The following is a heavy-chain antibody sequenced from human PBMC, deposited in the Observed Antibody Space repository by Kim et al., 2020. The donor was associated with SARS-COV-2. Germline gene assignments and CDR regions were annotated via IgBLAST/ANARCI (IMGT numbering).Heavy chain of an antibody. Sequence: SVKVSCKASGGTFSSYAISWVRQAPGQGLEWMGGIIPIFGTANYAQKFQGRVTITADVSTSTAYMELSSLRSEDTAVYYCARVARYDYDSSGVYYFDYWGQGTLVTVSS. J-gene: IGHJ4*02. D-gene: IGHD3-22*01. V-gene: IGHV1-69*13. CDR2: IIPIFGTA. CDR1: GGTFSSYA. CDR3: ARVARYDYDSSGVYYFDY.